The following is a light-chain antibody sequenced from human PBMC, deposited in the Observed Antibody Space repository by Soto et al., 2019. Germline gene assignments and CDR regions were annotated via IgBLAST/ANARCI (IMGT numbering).Light chain of an antibody. Sequence: DIQMTQSPSSVSASVGDRFTITCRASQSISSWLAWYQQKPGNAPKLLIYTASNLQSGVPSRFSGSGSGTDFTLTISSLQPEDFATYYCQQTNSFPITFGQGTRLEIK. CDR3: QQTNSFPIT. J-gene: IGKJ5*01. V-gene: IGKV1D-12*01. CDR1: QSISSW. CDR2: TAS.